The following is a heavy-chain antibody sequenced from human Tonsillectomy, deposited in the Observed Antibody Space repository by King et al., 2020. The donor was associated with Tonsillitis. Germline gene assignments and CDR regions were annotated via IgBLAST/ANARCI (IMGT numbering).Heavy chain of an antibody. CDR3: ASLQYSSGWPFDY. Sequence: VQLVESGEEVKKPGESLKISCKGPGYSFTSYWIGWVRQMPGKGLEWMGIIYPCDSDTRYSPSFQGQVTISADKSISTAYLQWSSLKVSDTAMYYCASLQYSSGWPFDYWGQGTLVTVSA. J-gene: IGHJ4*02. V-gene: IGHV5-51*01. CDR2: IYPCDSDT. D-gene: IGHD6-19*01. CDR1: GYSFTSYW.